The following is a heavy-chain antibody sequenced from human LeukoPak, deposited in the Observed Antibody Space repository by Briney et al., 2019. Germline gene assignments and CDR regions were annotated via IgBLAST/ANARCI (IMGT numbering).Heavy chain of an antibody. CDR2: IYQTASTGST. Sequence: SETLSLTCTVSGGSIVNYVWSWIRQPPGKGLEWIGYIYQTASTGSTNYKSSLKSRVTMSVDTSKNQFSLNLSSVTAADTAVYYCVRGGHYYDSSGFHWFDPWGQGTLVTVSS. CDR1: GGSIVNYV. V-gene: IGHV4-59*01. CDR3: VRGGHYYDSSGFHWFDP. J-gene: IGHJ5*02. D-gene: IGHD3-22*01.